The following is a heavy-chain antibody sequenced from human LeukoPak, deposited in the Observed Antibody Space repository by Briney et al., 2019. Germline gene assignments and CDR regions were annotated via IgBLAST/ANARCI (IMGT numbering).Heavy chain of an antibody. CDR2: IYHSGST. Sequence: SETLSLTCTVSGYSISSGYYWGWIRQPPGKGLEWIGSIYHSGSTYYSPSLKSRVTISVDTSKNQFSLKLSSVTAADTAVYYCAGEEDRWDWFDPWGQGTLVTVSS. CDR3: AGEEDRWDWFDP. J-gene: IGHJ5*02. D-gene: IGHD4-23*01. V-gene: IGHV4-38-2*02. CDR1: GYSISSGYY.